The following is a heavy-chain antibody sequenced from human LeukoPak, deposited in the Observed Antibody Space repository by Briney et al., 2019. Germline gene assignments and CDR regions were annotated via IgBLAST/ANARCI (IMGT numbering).Heavy chain of an antibody. Sequence: GGSLRLSCAASGFTFSSYAMSWVRQALGKGLEWVSSISSSSSYIYYADSVKGRFTISRDNAKNSLYLQMNSLRAEDTAVYYCAREIVVVPAAMFDYWGQGTLVTVSS. CDR2: ISSSSSYI. CDR3: AREIVVVPAAMFDY. V-gene: IGHV3-21*01. J-gene: IGHJ4*02. D-gene: IGHD2-2*01. CDR1: GFTFSSYA.